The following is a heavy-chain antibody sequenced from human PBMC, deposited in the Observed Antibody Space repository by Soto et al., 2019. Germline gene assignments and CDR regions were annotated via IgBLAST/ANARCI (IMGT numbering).Heavy chain of an antibody. D-gene: IGHD6-19*01. CDR1: GFTVSSNY. CDR3: ARVSPRGWYRGVGDY. J-gene: IGHJ4*02. CDR2: IYSGGST. Sequence: EVQLVESGGGLIQPGGSLRLSCAASGFTVSSNYMSWVRQAPGKGLEWVSVIYSGGSTYYADSVKGRFTISRDNSKNTRYIHMHRLRAQDTAVYDCARVSPRGWYRGVGDYWGQGTLVTVSS. V-gene: IGHV3-53*01.